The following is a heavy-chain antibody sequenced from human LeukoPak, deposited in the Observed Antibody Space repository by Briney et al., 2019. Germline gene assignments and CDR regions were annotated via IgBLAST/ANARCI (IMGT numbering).Heavy chain of an antibody. CDR1: GGTIRSYY. Sequence: SETLSLTCTVSGGTIRSYYWSWIRQPPGKGLEWIEYISYSGSTKYNPSLKSRVTISVDTSKSQFSLKLRSVTAADTAVYYCARDRTYSHSSTTYFYGMDVWGQGTTVTVS. J-gene: IGHJ6*02. V-gene: IGHV4-59*01. CDR2: ISYSGST. D-gene: IGHD1-26*01. CDR3: ARDRTYSHSSTTYFYGMDV.